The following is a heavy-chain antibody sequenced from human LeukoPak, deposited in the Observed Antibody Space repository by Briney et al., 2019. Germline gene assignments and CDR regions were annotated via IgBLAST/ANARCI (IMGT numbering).Heavy chain of an antibody. CDR3: AKDEALWFGELFSSYFDY. D-gene: IGHD3-10*01. Sequence: GGSLRLSCAASGFTFSSYGMHWVRQAPGKGLEGVAVISYDGSNKYYADSVKGRFTISRDNSKNTLYLQMNSLRAEDTAVYYCAKDEALWFGELFSSYFDYWGQGTLVTVSS. V-gene: IGHV3-30*18. J-gene: IGHJ4*02. CDR1: GFTFSSYG. CDR2: ISYDGSNK.